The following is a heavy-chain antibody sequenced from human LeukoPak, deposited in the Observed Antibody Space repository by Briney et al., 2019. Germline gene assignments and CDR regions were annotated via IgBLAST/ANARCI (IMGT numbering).Heavy chain of an antibody. CDR3: ARASIAAAGTGSFFRY. J-gene: IGHJ4*02. V-gene: IGHV4-34*01. CDR2: INHSGST. D-gene: IGHD6-13*01. Sequence: SETLSLTCAVYGGSFSGYYWSWIRQPPGKGLEWIGEINHSGSTNYNPSLKSRVTISVDTSKNQFSLKLSSVTAAGTAVYYCARASIAAAGTGSFFRYWGQGTLVTVSS. CDR1: GGSFSGYY.